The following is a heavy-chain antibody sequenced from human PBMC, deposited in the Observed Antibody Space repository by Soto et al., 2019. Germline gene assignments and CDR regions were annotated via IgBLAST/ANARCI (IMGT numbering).Heavy chain of an antibody. V-gene: IGHV3-11*01. J-gene: IGHJ5*02. Sequence: QAQLEQSGGGLVKPGGSLTLSCVASGFSFSDYYMIWVRQVPGKGLEWLAYISDSGGTIYYADAVRARFTIFRDNGANSVYLQMDDLTDGDTALYFCARGGSGWTRGGWLGPWGQGSLVTVSS. CDR2: ISDSGGTI. CDR3: ARGGSGWTRGGWLGP. CDR1: GFSFSDYY. D-gene: IGHD6-25*01.